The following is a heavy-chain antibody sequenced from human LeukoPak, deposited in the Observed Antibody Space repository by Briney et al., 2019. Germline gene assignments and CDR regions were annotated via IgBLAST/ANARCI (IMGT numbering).Heavy chain of an antibody. D-gene: IGHD3-10*01. CDR2: IFTSGIA. CDR1: GGSIGIYY. Sequence: SETLSLTCTVSGGSIGIYYWNWIRQPAGKGLEWIGRIFTSGIANYNPSLKSRVTMSVDTSKNQFSLNLSSVTAADTAVYYCAREISGTYYNPLGYMDVWGKGATVTVSS. V-gene: IGHV4-4*07. J-gene: IGHJ6*03. CDR3: AREISGTYYNPLGYMDV.